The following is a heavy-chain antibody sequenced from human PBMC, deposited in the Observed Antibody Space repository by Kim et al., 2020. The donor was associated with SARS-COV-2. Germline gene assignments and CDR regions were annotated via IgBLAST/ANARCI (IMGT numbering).Heavy chain of an antibody. CDR1: GFTVSSNY. J-gene: IGHJ6*02. Sequence: GGSLRLSCAASGFTVSSNYMSWVRQAPGKGLEWVSVIYSGGSTYYADSVKGRFTISRDNSKNTLYIQMNSLRAEDTAVYYCASDLRYCSSTSCDRYYYGMDVWGQGTTVTVSS. CDR2: IYSGGST. V-gene: IGHV3-66*01. CDR3: ASDLRYCSSTSCDRYYYGMDV. D-gene: IGHD2-2*01.